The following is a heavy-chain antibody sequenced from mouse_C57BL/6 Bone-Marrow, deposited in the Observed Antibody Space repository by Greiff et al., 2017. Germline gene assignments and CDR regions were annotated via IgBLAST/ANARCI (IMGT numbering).Heavy chain of an antibody. V-gene: IGHV5-6*01. J-gene: IGHJ2*01. CDR1: GFTFSSYG. Sequence: EVQLQESGGDLVKPGGSLKLSCAASGFTFSSYGMSWVRQTPDKRLEWVATISSGGSYTYDPDSVKGRFTISRDNAKNTLYLQMSSLKSEDTAMYYCARRGNWDDYWGQGTTLTVSS. CDR3: ARRGNWDDY. CDR2: ISSGGSYT. D-gene: IGHD4-1*01.